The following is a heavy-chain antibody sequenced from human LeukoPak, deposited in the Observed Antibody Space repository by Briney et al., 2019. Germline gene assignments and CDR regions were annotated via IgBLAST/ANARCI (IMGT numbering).Heavy chain of an antibody. CDR2: IYSGGTT. CDR3: ASLVVPDY. CDR1: GFTFSSYS. V-gene: IGHV3-53*01. J-gene: IGHJ4*02. D-gene: IGHD2-15*01. Sequence: GGSLRLSCAASGFTFSSYSMNWVRQAPGKGLEWVSVIYSGGTTYYADSVKGRFTLSRDSSKNTLYLQMNSLRAEDTAVYYCASLVVPDYWGQGTLVIVSS.